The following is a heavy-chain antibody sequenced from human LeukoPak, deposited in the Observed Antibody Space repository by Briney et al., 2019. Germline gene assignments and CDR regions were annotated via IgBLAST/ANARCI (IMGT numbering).Heavy chain of an antibody. Sequence: GGSLRLSCAASGFTFSNYWMTWVRQAPAPAPPRVANIQQSGGATHYVDSVKGRFTISRDNAKSSLYLQLTSLRVEDTAVYYCARDAYASGSHDYWGQGALVTVSA. V-gene: IGHV3-7*04. CDR1: GFTFSNYW. D-gene: IGHD3-10*01. CDR2: IQQSGGAT. J-gene: IGHJ4*02. CDR3: ARDAYASGSHDY.